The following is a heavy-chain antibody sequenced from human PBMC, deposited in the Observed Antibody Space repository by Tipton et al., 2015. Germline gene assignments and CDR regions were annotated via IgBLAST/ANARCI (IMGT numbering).Heavy chain of an antibody. D-gene: IGHD5-12*01. V-gene: IGHV4-38-2*01. CDR1: AYSISSDYY. CDR2: ISHSGNT. Sequence: LRLSCAVSAYSISSDYYWGWIRQPPGKGLEWIGSISHSGNTYYNPSLKSRVTMSRDTSKNQFSLSLTSVTAADTAVYYCARVPDSGFDAFDIWGQGTMVTVSS. CDR3: ARVPDSGFDAFDI. J-gene: IGHJ3*02.